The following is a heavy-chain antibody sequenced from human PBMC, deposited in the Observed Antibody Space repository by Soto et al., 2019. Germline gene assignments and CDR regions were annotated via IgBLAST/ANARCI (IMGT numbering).Heavy chain of an antibody. CDR2: LDQGGGEK. D-gene: IGHD3-9*01. CDR1: EFSFSDYW. Sequence: GSLRLSCAASEFSFSDYWMAWVRQAPGKGLEWVANLDQGGGEKHYGDSVKGRFTISRDNAKNSLYLQMNSLRAEDTAVYYCARRGGTGYYIDGPSASNYYYYYGMDVWGQGTTVTVSS. CDR3: ARRGGTGYYIDGPSASNYYYYYGMDV. V-gene: IGHV3-7*05. J-gene: IGHJ6*02.